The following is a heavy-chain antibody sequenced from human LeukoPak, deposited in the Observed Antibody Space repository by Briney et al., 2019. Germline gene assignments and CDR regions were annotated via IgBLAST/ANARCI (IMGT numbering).Heavy chain of an antibody. Sequence: SQTLSLTCTVSGGSISSGSYYWSWIRQPAGKGLEWIGRIYTSGSTNYNPSLKSRVTISVDTSKNQFSLKLSSVTAADTAVYYCASHKGRWFREPHDAFDIWGQGTMVTVSS. CDR3: ASHKGRWFREPHDAFDI. D-gene: IGHD3-10*01. CDR1: GGSISSGSYY. V-gene: IGHV4-61*02. J-gene: IGHJ3*02. CDR2: IYTSGST.